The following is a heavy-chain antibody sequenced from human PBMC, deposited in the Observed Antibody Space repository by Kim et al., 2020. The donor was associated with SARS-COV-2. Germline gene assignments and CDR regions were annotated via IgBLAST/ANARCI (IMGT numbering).Heavy chain of an antibody. CDR3: AKVVVVTRHFDY. J-gene: IGHJ4*02. D-gene: IGHD2-15*01. V-gene: IGHV3-23*01. Sequence: YYADSVKGRFTISRDNSKNTLYLQMNSLRAEDTAVYYCAKVVVVTRHFDYWGQGTLVTVSS.